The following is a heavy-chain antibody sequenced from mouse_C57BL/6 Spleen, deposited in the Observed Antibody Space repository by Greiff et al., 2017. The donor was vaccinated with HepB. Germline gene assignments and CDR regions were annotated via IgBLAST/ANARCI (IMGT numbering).Heavy chain of an antibody. V-gene: IGHV5-4*01. Sequence: EVQLVESGGGLVKPGGSLKLSCAASGFTFSSYAMSWVRQTPEKRLEWVATISDGGSYTYYPDNVKGRFTISRDNAKNNLYLQMSHLKSEDTAMYYCARGRGTGTVDYWGQGTTLTVSS. CDR3: ARGRGTGTVDY. J-gene: IGHJ2*01. CDR2: ISDGGSYT. D-gene: IGHD4-1*01. CDR1: GFTFSSYA.